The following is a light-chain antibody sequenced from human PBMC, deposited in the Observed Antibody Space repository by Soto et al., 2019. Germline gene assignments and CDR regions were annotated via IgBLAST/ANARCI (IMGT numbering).Light chain of an antibody. CDR3: QQYSTYSWT. Sequence: DIQMTQSPSTLSASVGDRVTITCRASQSISSWLAWYQQKPWKAPKLLIYKASNLESGVPSRFSGSRSGTEFTLTISSLQPDDFATYYCQQYSTYSWTFGQGNQVEIK. J-gene: IGKJ1*01. CDR2: KAS. CDR1: QSISSW. V-gene: IGKV1-5*03.